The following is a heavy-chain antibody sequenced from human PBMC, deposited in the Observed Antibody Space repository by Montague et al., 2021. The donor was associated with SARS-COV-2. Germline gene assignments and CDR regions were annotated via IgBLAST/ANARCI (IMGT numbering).Heavy chain of an antibody. CDR1: GGSISSSSYY. D-gene: IGHD1-26*01. Sequence: SETLSLTCAVSGGSISSSSYYWGWIRQPPGKGLERIGSIHYSGSTYYNPSLKSRVSISVDTSKNQFSLKLSSVTAADTAVYYCARLWDTVYSYYGMDVWGQGTTVTVSS. CDR3: ARLWDTVYSYYGMDV. J-gene: IGHJ6*02. V-gene: IGHV4-39*01. CDR2: IHYSGST.